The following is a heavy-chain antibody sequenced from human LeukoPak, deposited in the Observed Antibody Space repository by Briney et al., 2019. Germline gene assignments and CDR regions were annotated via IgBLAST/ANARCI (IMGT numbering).Heavy chain of an antibody. D-gene: IGHD6-19*01. J-gene: IGHJ4*02. CDR3: ARVQWLVPGY. V-gene: IGHV4-34*01. CDR1: GGSFSGYY. Sequence: SETLSLTCAVYGGSFSGYYWSWIRQPPGKGLEWIGEINHSGSTNYNPSLKSRLTISVDTSKSQFSLKLSSVTAADTAVYYCARVQWLVPGYWGQGTLVTVSS. CDR2: INHSGST.